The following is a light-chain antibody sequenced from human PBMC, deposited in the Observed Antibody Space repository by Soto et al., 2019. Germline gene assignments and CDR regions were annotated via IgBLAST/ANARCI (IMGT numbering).Light chain of an antibody. CDR3: QQYNAWPLT. J-gene: IGKJ4*01. Sequence: EIVMTQSPATLSVSPGERVTLSCRASQSVNSNLAWYQQKPGQTPKLLIYVASTRATGIPARFSGSGSGTGFTLTISSLQSGDFAIYYCQQYNAWPLTFGGGTKGEFK. CDR2: VAS. CDR1: QSVNSN. V-gene: IGKV3-15*01.